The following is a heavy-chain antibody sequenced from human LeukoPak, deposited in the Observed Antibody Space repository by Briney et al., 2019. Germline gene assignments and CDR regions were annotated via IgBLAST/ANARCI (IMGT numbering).Heavy chain of an antibody. Sequence: SETLSLTCTVSGGSISSSSYYWGWIRQPPGKGLEWIGSIYYSGSTYYNPSLKSRVTISVDTSKNQFSLELSSVTAADTAVYYCASSVVPAPRDAFDIWGQGTMVTVSS. D-gene: IGHD2-2*01. V-gene: IGHV4-39*01. CDR3: ASSVVPAPRDAFDI. J-gene: IGHJ3*02. CDR1: GGSISSSSYY. CDR2: IYYSGST.